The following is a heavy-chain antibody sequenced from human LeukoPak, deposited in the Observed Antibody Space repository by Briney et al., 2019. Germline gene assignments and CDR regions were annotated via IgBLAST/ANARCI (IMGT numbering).Heavy chain of an antibody. D-gene: IGHD6-13*01. V-gene: IGHV1-2*02. J-gene: IGHJ4*02. Sequence: ASVKVSCKASGYTFTGYYMHWVRQAPGQGLEWMGWINPNSGGTNYAQTFQGRATMTRDTSISTAYMELSRLRSDDTAVYYCARRSIAAAGLWDYWGQGTLVTVSS. CDR3: ARRSIAAAGLWDY. CDR1: GYTFTGYY. CDR2: INPNSGGT.